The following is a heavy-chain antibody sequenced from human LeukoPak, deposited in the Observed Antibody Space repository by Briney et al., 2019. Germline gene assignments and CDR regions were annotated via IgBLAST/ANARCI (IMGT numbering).Heavy chain of an antibody. CDR1: GFTVSNNY. CDR3: AKDDAWLRFGE. Sequence: GGSLRLSCAVSGFTVSNNYMNWVRQAPGKGLEWVSAISGSGGSTYYADSVKGRFTISRDNSKNTVYLEVISLTAEDTAVYYCAKDDAWLRFGEWSQGTLVTVSS. D-gene: IGHD3-10*01. V-gene: IGHV3-23*01. J-gene: IGHJ4*02. CDR2: ISGSGGST.